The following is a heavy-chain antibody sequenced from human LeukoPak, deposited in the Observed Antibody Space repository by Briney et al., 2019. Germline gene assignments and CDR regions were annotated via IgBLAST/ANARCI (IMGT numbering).Heavy chain of an antibody. D-gene: IGHD4-23*01. V-gene: IGHV3-23*01. CDR2: ISGRSDGP. Sequence: GGSLRLSCAASGFSFSSYSMHWVRQAPGKGLEWVSSISGRSDGPYYADSVEGRFTTSRDNSKSTMYLQINNVRAEDAAVYYCAKDPLNYGGHYFDNWGQGTRVTVSS. CDR1: GFSFSSYS. J-gene: IGHJ4*02. CDR3: AKDPLNYGGHYFDN.